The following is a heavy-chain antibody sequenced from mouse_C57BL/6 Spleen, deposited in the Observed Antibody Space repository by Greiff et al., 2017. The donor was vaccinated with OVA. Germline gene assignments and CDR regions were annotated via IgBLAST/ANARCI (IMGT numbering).Heavy chain of an antibody. CDR2: IYPRSGNT. CDR3: SNYYGSYFAG. D-gene: IGHD1-1*01. J-gene: IGHJ3*01. V-gene: IGHV1-81*01. Sequence: VQLQQSGAELVRPGASVKLSCKASGYTFTSYGISWVKQRTGQGLEWIGEIYPRSGNTYYNEKFKGKATLTADKSSSTAYMQLRSLTSEDSAVYFCSNYYGSYFAGWGKGTLVTVSA. CDR1: GYTFTSYG.